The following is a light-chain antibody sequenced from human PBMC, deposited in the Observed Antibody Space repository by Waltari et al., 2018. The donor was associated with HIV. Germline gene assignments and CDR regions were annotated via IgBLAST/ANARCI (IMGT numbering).Light chain of an antibody. V-gene: IGKV3-11*01. CDR2: DGF. Sequence: IVLTQSPLTLSLSPGHTATLSYRARQSVGRYVARYQQRPRQPPGLLSYDGFKRATGVPARFSGSASGTDFTHTSSSQEPEDITVYGCQQSANWPGKFGQGTKVEMK. CDR3: QQSANWPGK. CDR1: QSVGRY. J-gene: IGKJ2*01.